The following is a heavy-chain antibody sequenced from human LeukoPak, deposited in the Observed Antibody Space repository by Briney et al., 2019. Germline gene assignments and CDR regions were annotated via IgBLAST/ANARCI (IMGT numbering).Heavy chain of an antibody. J-gene: IGHJ4*02. Sequence: GSLRLSCAASGFAFSNAWMSWVRQAPGKGLEWVGRIKSKTDGGTTDYAAPVKGRFTISRDDSKNTLYLQMNSLKTEDTAVHYCTTERYYYDSSGWPYYFDYWGQGTLVTVSS. CDR2: IKSKTDGGTT. CDR1: GFAFSNAW. D-gene: IGHD3-22*01. CDR3: TTERYYYDSSGWPYYFDY. V-gene: IGHV3-15*01.